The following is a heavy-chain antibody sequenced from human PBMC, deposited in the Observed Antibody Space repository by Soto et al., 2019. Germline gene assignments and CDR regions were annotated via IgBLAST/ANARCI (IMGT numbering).Heavy chain of an antibody. D-gene: IGHD1-7*01. CDR2: INPNSGGT. CDR1: GYTFTGYY. J-gene: IGHJ6*02. V-gene: IGHV1-2*02. Sequence: ASVEVSCKASGYTFTGYYMHWVRQAPGQGLEWMGWINPNSGGTNYAQKFQGRVTMTRDTSISTAYMELSRLRSDDTAVYYCARDYITGTTHLYYYYYGMDVWGQGTTVTVSS. CDR3: ARDYITGTTHLYYYYYGMDV.